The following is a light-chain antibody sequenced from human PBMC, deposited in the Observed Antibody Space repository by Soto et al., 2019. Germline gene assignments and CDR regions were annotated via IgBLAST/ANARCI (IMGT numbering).Light chain of an antibody. V-gene: IGLV2-14*03. CDR3: SSDGASRIL. J-gene: IGLJ2*01. CDR1: TSDIGAYNY. CDR2: DVS. Sequence: QSVLTQPASVSGSPGQPITISCSGSTSDIGAYNYVSWYQQHPGKAPKLLIYDVSYRPSGISDRFSGSKSGNTASLTISGLQPEDEADYYCSSDGASRILFGGGTKVTVL.